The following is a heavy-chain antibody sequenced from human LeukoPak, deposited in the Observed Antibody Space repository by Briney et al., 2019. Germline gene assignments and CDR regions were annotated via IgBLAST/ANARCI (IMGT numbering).Heavy chain of an antibody. CDR3: AKDPGPRVLGGFVYDY. CDR2: IVPIFYVP. J-gene: IGHJ4*02. V-gene: IGHV1-69*13. Sequence: SVKVSCTASGGTFSSYAITWVRQAPGQGLEWMGGIVPIFYVPTYTQRFQGRLTITADESTTTAYMELSSLRSEDTAVYYCAKDPGPRVLGGFVYDYWGQGTLVTVSS. D-gene: IGHD5-12*01. CDR1: GGTFSSYA.